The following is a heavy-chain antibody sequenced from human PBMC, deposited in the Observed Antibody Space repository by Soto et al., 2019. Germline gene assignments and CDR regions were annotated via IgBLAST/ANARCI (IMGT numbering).Heavy chain of an antibody. D-gene: IGHD5-18*01. CDR3: AREGYSYGQPDAFDI. J-gene: IGHJ3*02. V-gene: IGHV3-30*03. CDR2: IVYDGSNE. Sequence: GGSLRLSCAASGFSFSSYGMHWVRQAPGKGLEWVAVIVYDGSNEYYADSVKGRFTISRDNSKNTLYLQMNSLRAEDTAVYYCAREGYSYGQPDAFDIWGQGTMVTVSS. CDR1: GFSFSSYG.